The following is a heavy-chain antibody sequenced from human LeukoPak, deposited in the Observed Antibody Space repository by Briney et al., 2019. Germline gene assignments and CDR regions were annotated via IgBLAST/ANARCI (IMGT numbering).Heavy chain of an antibody. V-gene: IGHV3-30*01. CDR3: ATNNSSSSVEDPFDY. D-gene: IGHD6-6*01. CDR1: GFTFSSNA. Sequence: GRSLRLSCAASGFTFSSNAMHWVRQAPGKGLEWVAVISYDGSNKYYADSVKGRFTISRDNSKNTLYLQMNSLRAEDTAVYYCATNNSSSSVEDPFDYWGQGTLVTVSS. CDR2: ISYDGSNK. J-gene: IGHJ4*02.